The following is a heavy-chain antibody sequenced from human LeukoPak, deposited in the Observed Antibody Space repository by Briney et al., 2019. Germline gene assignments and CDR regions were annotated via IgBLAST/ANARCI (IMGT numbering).Heavy chain of an antibody. J-gene: IGHJ6*02. CDR1: GFTLSTYW. CDR2: IKHDGSDK. V-gene: IGHV3-7*05. D-gene: IGHD1-26*01. Sequence: GGSLRLSCASSGFTLSTYWMSWVRQAPGKGLEWVANIKHDGSDKKYVDSVKGRFTISRDNAKRSLYLQMNSLRAEDTAVYYCARKMNIVGAQRWGYGVDVWIHGTRVTVSS. CDR3: ARKMNIVGAQRWGYGVDV.